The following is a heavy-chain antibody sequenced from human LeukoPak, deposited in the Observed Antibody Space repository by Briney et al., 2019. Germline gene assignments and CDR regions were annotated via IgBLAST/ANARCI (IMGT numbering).Heavy chain of an antibody. Sequence: PSQTLSLTCTVSGGSISSGSYYWSWIRQPAGKGLEWIGRIYTSGSTNYNPSLKSRVTISVDTSKNQFSLKLSSVTAADTAIYYCARHDCSGGSCYYYGMDVWGQGTTVTVSS. D-gene: IGHD2-15*01. V-gene: IGHV4-61*02. CDR3: ARHDCSGGSCYYYGMDV. J-gene: IGHJ6*02. CDR2: IYTSGST. CDR1: GGSISSGSYY.